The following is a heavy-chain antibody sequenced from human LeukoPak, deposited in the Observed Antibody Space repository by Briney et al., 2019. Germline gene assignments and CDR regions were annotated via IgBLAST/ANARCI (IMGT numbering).Heavy chain of an antibody. D-gene: IGHD6-13*01. J-gene: IGHJ4*02. CDR3: AKSLAATGIAY. CDR2: ISSSGGST. Sequence: GGSLRLSCAASGFTFSNYAMNWVRQTPGKGLEWVSTISSSGGSTLYADSMKGRFTISRDNSKNTLYLQMSSLRADDMAVYYCAKSLAATGIAYWGQGTLVTVSS. CDR1: GFTFSNYA. V-gene: IGHV3-23*01.